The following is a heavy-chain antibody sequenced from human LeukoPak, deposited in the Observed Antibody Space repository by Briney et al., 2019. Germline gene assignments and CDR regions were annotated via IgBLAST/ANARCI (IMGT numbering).Heavy chain of an antibody. Sequence: ASVKVSCKASGYTFTSYDISWVRQAPGQGLEWMGWISAYNGNTNYAQKLQGRVTMTTDTSTSTAYMELRSLRSDDTAVYYCARAAKGYSSSWYFDYWGQGTLVTVSS. J-gene: IGHJ4*02. CDR3: ARAAKGYSSSWYFDY. D-gene: IGHD6-13*01. CDR1: GYTFTSYD. V-gene: IGHV1-18*01. CDR2: ISAYNGNT.